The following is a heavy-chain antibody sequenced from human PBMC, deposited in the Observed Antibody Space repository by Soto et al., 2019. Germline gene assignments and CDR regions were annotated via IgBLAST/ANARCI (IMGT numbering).Heavy chain of an antibody. CDR3: ARENYFDY. Sequence: GGSLRLSCAASGFTFRNYWMGWVRQTPDKGLEWVANIKPDGSDKYYVDSVKGRFTISRDNAKNSLFLQMNSLRAEDTAVYYCARENYFDYWGQGALVTVSS. CDR1: GFTFRNYW. V-gene: IGHV3-7*01. J-gene: IGHJ4*02. CDR2: IKPDGSDK.